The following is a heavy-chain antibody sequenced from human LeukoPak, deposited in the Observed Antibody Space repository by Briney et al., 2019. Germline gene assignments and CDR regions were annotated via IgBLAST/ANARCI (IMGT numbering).Heavy chain of an antibody. D-gene: IGHD3-22*01. CDR1: GYTFTSYG. J-gene: IGHJ5*02. CDR3: ARDYYDSSGYYYHPGSVPFRPGFNHPPRPERTLFHWFDP. Sequence: GASVKVSCKASGYTFTSYGISWVRQAPGQGLGWMGWISAYNGNTNYAQKLQGRVTMTTDTSTSTAYMELRSLRSDDTAVYYCARDYYDSSGYYYHPGSVPFRPGFNHPPRPERTLFHWFDPWGQGTLVTVSS. CDR2: ISAYNGNT. V-gene: IGHV1-18*01.